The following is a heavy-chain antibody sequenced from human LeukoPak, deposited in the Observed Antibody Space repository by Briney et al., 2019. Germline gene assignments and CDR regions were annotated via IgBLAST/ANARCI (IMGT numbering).Heavy chain of an antibody. CDR1: GFTFSDSA. CDR2: IRSKPQSYAT. Sequence: GGSLRLSCAASGFTFSDSAIRWVRQASGKGLEWVGRIRSKPQSYATAYDESLKGRFTISRDDSKNTAYLQMSSLKIEDTAVYYCTRVGPSTVVDYWGQGTQVTVSS. D-gene: IGHD1-26*01. CDR3: TRVGPSTVVDY. V-gene: IGHV3-73*01. J-gene: IGHJ4*02.